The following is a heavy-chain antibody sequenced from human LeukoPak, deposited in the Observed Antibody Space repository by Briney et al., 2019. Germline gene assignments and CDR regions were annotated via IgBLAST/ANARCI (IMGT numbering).Heavy chain of an antibody. CDR2: IYYSGST. V-gene: IGHV4-39*07. CDR3: AREVDAAAAYNWFDP. D-gene: IGHD2-2*01. Sequence: SETLSLTCTVSSGSISSSSYYWVWIRQPPGNGLEWIGTIYYSGSTYYNPSLKSRVTISVDTSKNQFSLRLSSVTAADTAVYYCAREVDAAAAYNWFDPWGQGTLVTVSS. CDR1: SGSISSSSYY. J-gene: IGHJ5*02.